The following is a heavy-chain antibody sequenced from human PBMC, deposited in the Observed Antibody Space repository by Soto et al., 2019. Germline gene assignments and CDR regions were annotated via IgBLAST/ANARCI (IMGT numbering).Heavy chain of an antibody. CDR2: IIPIFGTA. V-gene: IGHV1-69*06. Sequence: GASVKVSCKASGGTFSSYAISWVRQAPGQGLEWMGGIIPIFGTANYAQKFQGRVTITADKSTSTAYMELSSLRSEDTAVYYCARDRGMGYYYGMDVWGQGTTVTVSS. J-gene: IGHJ6*02. D-gene: IGHD3-10*01. CDR3: ARDRGMGYYYGMDV. CDR1: GGTFSSYA.